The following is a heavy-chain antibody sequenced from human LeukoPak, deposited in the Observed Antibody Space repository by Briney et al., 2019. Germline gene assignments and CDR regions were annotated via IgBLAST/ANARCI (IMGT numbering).Heavy chain of an antibody. CDR2: IYYSGST. V-gene: IGHV4-59*01. CDR1: GGSISSYY. Sequence: SETLSLTCTVSGGSISSYYWSWIRQPPGKGLEWIGYIYYSGSTNYNPSLKSRVTISVDTSKNQFSLKLSSVTAADTAVYYCAKDQGAYYYDSSGYMGFDYWGQGTLVTVSS. CDR3: AKDQGAYYYDSSGYMGFDY. D-gene: IGHD3-22*01. J-gene: IGHJ4*02.